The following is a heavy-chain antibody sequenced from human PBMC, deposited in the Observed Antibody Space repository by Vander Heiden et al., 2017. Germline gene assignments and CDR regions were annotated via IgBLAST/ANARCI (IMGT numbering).Heavy chain of an antibody. J-gene: IGHJ6*02. CDR1: GFTFRSYG. V-gene: IGHV3-30*18. Sequence: QVQLVESGGGVVQPGRSLRLSCAASGFTFRSYGMHWVRQAPGKGLEWVAVISYDGSNKYYADSVKGRFTISRDNSKNTLYLQMNSLRAEDTAVYYCAKTHYDFWSGPDYYYYGMDVWGQGTTVTVSS. CDR3: AKTHYDFWSGPDYYYYGMDV. CDR2: ISYDGSNK. D-gene: IGHD3-3*01.